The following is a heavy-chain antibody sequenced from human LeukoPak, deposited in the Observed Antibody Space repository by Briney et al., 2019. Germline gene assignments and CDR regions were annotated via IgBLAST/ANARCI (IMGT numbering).Heavy chain of an antibody. J-gene: IGHJ5*02. D-gene: IGHD2-2*01. CDR3: ARDPRWLTPDCTSTSCYENYFDP. CDR1: GYSISSGYQ. V-gene: IGHV4-38-2*02. Sequence: SETLSLTCAVPGYSISSGYQWAWIRQSPGKGLEWIGSIYHSGSAHYNPSLKSRVTISVETSKNQFSLKMYSVTAADTAVYYCARDPRWLTPDCTSTSCYENYFDPWGQGTLATVSS. CDR2: IYHSGSA.